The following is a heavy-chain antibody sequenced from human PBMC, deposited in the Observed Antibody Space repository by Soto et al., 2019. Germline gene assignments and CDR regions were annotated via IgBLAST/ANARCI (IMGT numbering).Heavy chain of an antibody. V-gene: IGHV4-59*01. Sequence: SETLSLTCTVSGGSISRYYWIWIRQPPGKGLEWIGYIYYDGTTNYSPSLKSRVTISVDTSNNQFSLRLSSVTAADTAVYYCARAGYSYGFGYYYDYWGQGTLVTVSS. CDR3: ARAGYSYGFGYYYDY. CDR1: GGSISRYY. D-gene: IGHD5-18*01. J-gene: IGHJ4*02. CDR2: IYYDGTT.